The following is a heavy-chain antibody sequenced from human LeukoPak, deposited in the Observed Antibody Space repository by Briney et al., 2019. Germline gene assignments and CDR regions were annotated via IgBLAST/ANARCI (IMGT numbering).Heavy chain of an antibody. J-gene: IGHJ1*01. CDR3: AKENYGDSTGGRFQH. V-gene: IGHV3-23*01. Sequence: GGSLRLSCSASGFTFSNFAMSWVRQAPGKGLEWVSAVSSDGINTYYTDSLKGRFTISRVNSKNTLYLQMNSLRAEDTAVYYCAKENYGDSTGGRFQHWGQGTLVTVSS. CDR2: VSSDGINT. CDR1: GFTFSNFA. D-gene: IGHD4-17*01.